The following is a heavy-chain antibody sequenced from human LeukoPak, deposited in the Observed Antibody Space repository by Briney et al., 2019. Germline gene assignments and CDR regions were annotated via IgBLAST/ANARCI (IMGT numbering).Heavy chain of an antibody. J-gene: IGHJ5*02. CDR3: ASGDFGDGSGLNWFDP. Sequence: GASVKVSCKASGYTFTGYYIHWVRQAPGQGLEWMGWINPNSGGTHYAQKFQGRITMTRDTSISTAYMELSSLRSDDTAVYYCASGDFGDGSGLNWFDPWGQGTLVTVSS. CDR1: GYTFTGYY. V-gene: IGHV1-2*02. D-gene: IGHD3-10*01. CDR2: INPNSGGT.